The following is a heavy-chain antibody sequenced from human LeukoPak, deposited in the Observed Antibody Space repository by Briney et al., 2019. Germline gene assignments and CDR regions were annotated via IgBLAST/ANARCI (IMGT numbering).Heavy chain of an antibody. Sequence: GSLRLSCAASGFPFSSYAMSWVRQAPGKGLEWIGSMHYSGTTYYNSSLKSRVTKYVDTSKNQFSLMLSSVTAADTAVYYCARHIGGCYSCGFDYWGQGILVTVSS. D-gene: IGHD2-21*02. CDR3: ARHIGGCYSCGFDY. CDR2: MHYSGTT. J-gene: IGHJ4*02. CDR1: GFPFSSYA. V-gene: IGHV4-39*01.